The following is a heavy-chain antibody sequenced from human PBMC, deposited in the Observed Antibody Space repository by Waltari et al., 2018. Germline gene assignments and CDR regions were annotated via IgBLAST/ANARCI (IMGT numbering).Heavy chain of an antibody. D-gene: IGHD3-3*01. V-gene: IGHV1-18*01. CDR2: ISAYNGNT. Sequence: QVQLVQSGAEVKKPGASVKVSCKASGYTFTSYGISWVRQAPGQGLEWMGWISAYNGNTNYAQKLQGRVTMTTDTSKSTAYMELRSLRSDDTAVYYCARDFWSGYLILRGYYYYGMDVWGQGTTVTVSS. J-gene: IGHJ6*02. CDR3: ARDFWSGYLILRGYYYYGMDV. CDR1: GYTFTSYG.